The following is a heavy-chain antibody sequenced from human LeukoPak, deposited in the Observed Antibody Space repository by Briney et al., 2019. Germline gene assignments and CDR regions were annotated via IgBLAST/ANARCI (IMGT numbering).Heavy chain of an antibody. CDR3: AKDEPLLRH. CDR1: GFTFSIYA. Sequence: PGGSLILSCAASGFTFSIYAMSWVRQAPGKGLEWVSAIGGSGGYTYYADSVRGRFTISRDNSKNTLFLQMNSLRAEDTAVYYCAKDEPLLRHWGQGTLVTVSS. J-gene: IGHJ4*02. CDR2: IGGSGGYT. V-gene: IGHV3-23*01. D-gene: IGHD2/OR15-2a*01.